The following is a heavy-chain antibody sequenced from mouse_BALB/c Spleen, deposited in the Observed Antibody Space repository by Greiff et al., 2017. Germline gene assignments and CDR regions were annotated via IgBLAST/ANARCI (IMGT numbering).Heavy chain of an antibody. CDR1: GYTFTNYW. D-gene: IGHD1-1*01. J-gene: IGHJ2*01. V-gene: IGHV1-63*02. Sequence: QVQLQQSGAELVRPGTSVKISCKASGYTFTNYWLGWVKQRPGHGLEWIGDIYPGGGYTNYNEKFKGKATLTADTSSSTAYMQLSSLTSEDPAVYFCARIPITTVVATKGYYFDYWGQGTTLTVSS. CDR2: IYPGGGYT. CDR3: ARIPITTVVATKGYYFDY.